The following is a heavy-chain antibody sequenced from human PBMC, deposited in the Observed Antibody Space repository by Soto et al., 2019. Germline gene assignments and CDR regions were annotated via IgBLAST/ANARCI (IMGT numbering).Heavy chain of an antibody. CDR1: GGSFSGYY. J-gene: IGHJ5*02. D-gene: IGHD3-10*01. V-gene: IGHV4-34*01. CDR3: ARGLTMVRGVARNWFDP. Sequence: SETLSLTCAVYGGSFSGYYWSWIRQPPGKGLEWIGEINHSGSTNYNPSLKSRVTISVDTSKNQFSLKLSSVTAADTAVYYCARGLTMVRGVARNWFDPWGQGTLVTVSS. CDR2: INHSGST.